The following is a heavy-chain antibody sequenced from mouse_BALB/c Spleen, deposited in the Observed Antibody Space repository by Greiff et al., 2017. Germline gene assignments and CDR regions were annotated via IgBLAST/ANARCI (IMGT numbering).Heavy chain of an antibody. CDR2: IRNKANGYTT. D-gene: IGHD1-2*01. J-gene: IGHJ4*01. CDR1: GFTFTDYY. Sequence: EVKLMESGGGLVQPGGSLRLSCATSGFTFTDYYMSWVRQPPGKALEWLGFIRNKANGYTTEYSASVKGRFTISRDNSQSILYLQMNTLRAEDSATYYCARSLLRPMDYWGQGTSVTVSS. CDR3: ARSLLRPMDY. V-gene: IGHV7-3*02.